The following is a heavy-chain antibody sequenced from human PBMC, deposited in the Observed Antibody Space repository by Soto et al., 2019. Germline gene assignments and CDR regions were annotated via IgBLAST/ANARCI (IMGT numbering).Heavy chain of an antibody. CDR2: INAGNGNT. CDR3: VRVVGPIAVAAYGSFDY. D-gene: IGHD6-19*01. V-gene: IGHV1-3*01. J-gene: IGHJ4*02. Sequence: ASVKVSCKASGYTFTSYAMHWVRQAPGQRPEWMGWINAGNGNTKYSQKFQGRVTITRGTSASTAYMELSSLRSEDTAVYYCVRVVGPIAVAAYGSFDYWGQGTLVTVSS. CDR1: GYTFTSYA.